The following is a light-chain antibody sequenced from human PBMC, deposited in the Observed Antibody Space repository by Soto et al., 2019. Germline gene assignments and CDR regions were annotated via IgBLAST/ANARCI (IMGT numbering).Light chain of an antibody. CDR1: QGISSF. CDR3: QQCNSYPYT. V-gene: IGKV1-9*01. J-gene: IGKJ2*01. Sequence: DIQLTQSPSFLSASVGDRVTITCRASQGISSFLAWYQQKLGQAPKLLIYAASTLESGVSLRFSGSGSGTEFTLTISSLQPDDFATYYCQQCNSYPYTFGQGTKLEIK. CDR2: AAS.